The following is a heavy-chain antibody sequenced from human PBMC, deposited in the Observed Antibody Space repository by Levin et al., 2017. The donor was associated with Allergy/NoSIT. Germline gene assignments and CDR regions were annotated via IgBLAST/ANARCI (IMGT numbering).Heavy chain of an antibody. Sequence: SETLSLTCAVSGGSISSSNWWSWVRQPPGKGLEWIGEIYHSGSTNYNPSLKSRVTISVDKSKNQFSLKLSSVTAADTAVYYCARGAGVVAATPNYFDYWGQGTLVTVSS. V-gene: IGHV4-4*02. D-gene: IGHD2-15*01. CDR2: IYHSGST. J-gene: IGHJ4*02. CDR3: ARGAGVVAATPNYFDY. CDR1: GGSISSSNW.